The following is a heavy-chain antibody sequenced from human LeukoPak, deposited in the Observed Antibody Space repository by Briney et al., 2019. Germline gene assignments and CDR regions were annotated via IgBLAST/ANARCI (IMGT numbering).Heavy chain of an antibody. Sequence: PGGSLRLSCAASGFTFSSPWMHWVRQAPGKGLVWVSSIKGDGSATSYADSVKGRFTISRDNAKNTLYLQMNSLRAEDTSTYHCAGLSEEGVGYFYLALWGKGTTVIVSS. J-gene: IGHJ6*03. CDR1: GFTFSSPW. D-gene: IGHD1-26*01. CDR3: AGLSEEGVGYFYLAL. V-gene: IGHV3-74*01. CDR2: IKGDGSAT.